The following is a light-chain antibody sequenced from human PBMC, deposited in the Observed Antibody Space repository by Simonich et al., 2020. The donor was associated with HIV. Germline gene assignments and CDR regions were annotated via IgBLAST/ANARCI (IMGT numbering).Light chain of an antibody. CDR1: NYISSY. CDR2: AAS. Sequence: DIQMTQSPSSLSASVGDRITITCRASNYISSYINWYQQEPGKGPKTLIYAASSLQIGVPSRFSGSGSGTDFTLTISSLRPEDSATYYCQQSLTIPFTFGQGTKLEI. CDR3: QQSLTIPFT. J-gene: IGKJ2*01. V-gene: IGKV1-39*01.